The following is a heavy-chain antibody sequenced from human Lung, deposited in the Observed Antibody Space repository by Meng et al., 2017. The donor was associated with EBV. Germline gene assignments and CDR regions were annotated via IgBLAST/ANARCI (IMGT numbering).Heavy chain of an antibody. CDR1: GYSFTSYA. CDR3: ARDGTRNWLLNWFDP. CDR2: INPDNGNA. J-gene: IGHJ5*02. D-gene: IGHD1-1*01. V-gene: IGHV1-3*01. Sequence: QVHLVQSGAEVKKPXXXXXXXCKASGYSFTSYAVHWVRLAPGQGLEWMGWINPDNGNAKYPQKFQDRLTLRRDTSASTVYMELSSLTSEDTAVYYCARDGTRNWLLNWFDPWGQGTLVTVSS.